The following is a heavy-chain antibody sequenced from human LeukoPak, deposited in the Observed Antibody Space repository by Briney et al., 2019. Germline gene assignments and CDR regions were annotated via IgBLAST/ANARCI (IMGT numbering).Heavy chain of an antibody. D-gene: IGHD4-11*01. CDR3: AREGITLTIDY. CDR1: GFTFSSYW. Sequence: GGSLRPSCTASGFTFSSYWMHWVRQVPGKGLMWLTRISLDGSMTGYADSVRGRFIISRDNAKNTVYLQLNGLRVEDTAVYHCAREGITLTIDYWGQGTLVAVSS. CDR2: ISLDGSMT. V-gene: IGHV3-74*01. J-gene: IGHJ4*02.